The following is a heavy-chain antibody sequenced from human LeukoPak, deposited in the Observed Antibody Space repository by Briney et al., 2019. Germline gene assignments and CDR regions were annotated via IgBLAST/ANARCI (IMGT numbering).Heavy chain of an antibody. J-gene: IGHJ5*02. Sequence: GGSLRLSCAASGXTFSRYWVHWVRKAPGKGLVWVFRFDSDGSRTTYADSVKGRSTISRDNAKNRLYLQMNSLRAEDTAVYYCARGWGADTNWYAAGFDPWGQGTLVTVSS. CDR3: ARGWGADTNWYAAGFDP. V-gene: IGHV3-74*01. D-gene: IGHD1-1*01. CDR1: GXTFSRYW. CDR2: FDSDGSRT.